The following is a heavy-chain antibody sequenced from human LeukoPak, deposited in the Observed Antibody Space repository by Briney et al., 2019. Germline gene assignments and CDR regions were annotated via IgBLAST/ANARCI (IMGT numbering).Heavy chain of an antibody. Sequence: GGSLRLSCAASGFTFSSYAMSWVRLAPGKGLEWASAISGSGGSTYYADSVKGRFTISRDNSKNTLYLQMNSLRAEDTAVYYCAKEETIAEYYFDYWGQGTLVTVSS. CDR1: GFTFSSYA. D-gene: IGHD6-13*01. V-gene: IGHV3-23*01. CDR3: AKEETIAEYYFDY. CDR2: ISGSGGST. J-gene: IGHJ4*02.